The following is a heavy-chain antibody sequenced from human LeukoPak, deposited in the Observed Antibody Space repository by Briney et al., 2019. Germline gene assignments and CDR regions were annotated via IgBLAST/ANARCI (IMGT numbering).Heavy chain of an antibody. D-gene: IGHD6-13*01. Sequence: TGGSLRLSCAASGFTFSSYGMHWVRQAPGKGLEWVAFIRYDGSNKYYADSVKGRFTISRDNSKNTLYPQMNSLRAEDTAVYYCAKDQLAAAGIDYWGQGTLVTVSS. CDR1: GFTFSSYG. CDR2: IRYDGSNK. J-gene: IGHJ4*02. V-gene: IGHV3-30*02. CDR3: AKDQLAAAGIDY.